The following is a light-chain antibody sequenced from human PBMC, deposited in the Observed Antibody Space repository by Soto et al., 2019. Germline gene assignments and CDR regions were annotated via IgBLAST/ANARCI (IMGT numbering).Light chain of an antibody. CDR1: QSVMSNY. J-gene: IGKJ4*01. V-gene: IGKV3-20*01. Sequence: ELVLTQSPGTLSLSPGERATLSCRASQSVMSNYLAWYQQKPGQAPRLLIYDASSRATGIPDRFSGGGSGTGFTLTISRLEPEDFAVYYCQQFSSYPLTFGGGTKVDIK. CDR2: DAS. CDR3: QQFSSYPLT.